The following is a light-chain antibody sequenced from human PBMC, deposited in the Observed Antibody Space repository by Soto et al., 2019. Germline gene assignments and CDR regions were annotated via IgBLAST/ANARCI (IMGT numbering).Light chain of an antibody. J-gene: IGKJ5*01. CDR3: QQYYGLPPLT. Sequence: DIQMTHSPSSRSASIGDRVTITCQASQNITNNLSWYQQKPGKAPNLLIYHASKLAKGVTSRFSGSGSGTDFSFIITSLQREDLATYYCQQYYGLPPLTFGQGTRLEIK. V-gene: IGKV1-33*01. CDR1: QNITNN. CDR2: HAS.